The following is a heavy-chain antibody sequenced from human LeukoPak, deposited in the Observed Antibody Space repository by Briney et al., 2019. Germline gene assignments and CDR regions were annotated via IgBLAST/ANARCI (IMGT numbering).Heavy chain of an antibody. D-gene: IGHD1-14*01. CDR3: ARTTVFDY. CDR1: GFTVSNNY. CDR2: ISSSGSTI. V-gene: IGHV3-11*04. J-gene: IGHJ4*02. Sequence: GGSLRLSCAGSGFTVSNNYMSWVRQAPGKGLEWVSYISSSGSTIYYAASVKGRFTISRDNARKSVYLQMNSLRDEDAAVYYCARTTVFDYWGQGTLVTVSS.